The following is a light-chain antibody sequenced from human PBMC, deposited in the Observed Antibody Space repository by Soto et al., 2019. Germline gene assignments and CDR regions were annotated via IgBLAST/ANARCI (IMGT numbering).Light chain of an antibody. Sequence: IQMTHSASTRSESVGGRFTSSCRASQSISRWLAWHQQKPGQAPKIMIYDASSLESGVPSRFSGSGYGTAFNLTISSLQPDDVATYYCQQYNTYQYTFGQGTRLET. CDR3: QQYNTYQYT. CDR1: QSISRW. V-gene: IGKV1-5*01. CDR2: DAS. J-gene: IGKJ5*01.